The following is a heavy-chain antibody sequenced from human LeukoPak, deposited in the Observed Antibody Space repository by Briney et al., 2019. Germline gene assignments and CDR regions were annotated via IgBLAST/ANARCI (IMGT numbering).Heavy chain of an antibody. V-gene: IGHV3-23*01. Sequence: PGGSLRLSCTASGFPFYSYWMTWVRQVPGKGLEWVLAISGSGGSTYYADSVKGRFTISRDNSKNTLYLQMNSLRAEDTAVYYCAKASLQWELPYFDYWGQGTLVTVSS. CDR1: GFPFYSYW. CDR2: ISGSGGST. D-gene: IGHD1-26*01. J-gene: IGHJ4*02. CDR3: AKASLQWELPYFDY.